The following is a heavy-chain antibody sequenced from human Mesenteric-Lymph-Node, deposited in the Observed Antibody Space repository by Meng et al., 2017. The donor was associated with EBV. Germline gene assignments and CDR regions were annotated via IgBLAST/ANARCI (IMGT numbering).Heavy chain of an antibody. V-gene: IGHV4-39*07. CDR1: GGSISGSDYY. CDR2: IYYSGRT. CDR3: ARTGSSPNHTFNY. J-gene: IGHJ4*02. Sequence: QLQRQESGPELVKPSETLSLTCTGSGGSISGSDYYWGWIRQPPGKGLEWIASIYYSGRTYYNPSLKSRVTISVETSKNQFSLKLRSVTATDTAVYYCARTGSSPNHTFNYWGQGTLVTVSS. D-gene: IGHD1-14*01.